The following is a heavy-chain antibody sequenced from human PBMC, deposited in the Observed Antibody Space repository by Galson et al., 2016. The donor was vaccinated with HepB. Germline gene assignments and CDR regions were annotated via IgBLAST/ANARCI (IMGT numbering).Heavy chain of an antibody. J-gene: IGHJ5*02. CDR2: MNPNTGYT. CDR3: ARVHDNGHTGSGYPRRFDP. CDR1: GYTFTDSD. Sequence: SVKVSCKASGYTFTDSDINWLRQATGQGPEWMGWMNPNTGYTGYAQQFQGRVSMTRDTSINTAYMALSGLTFDDTAVYYCARVHDNGHTGSGYPRRFDPWGQGTLVTVSS. D-gene: IGHD6-13*01. V-gene: IGHV1-8*01.